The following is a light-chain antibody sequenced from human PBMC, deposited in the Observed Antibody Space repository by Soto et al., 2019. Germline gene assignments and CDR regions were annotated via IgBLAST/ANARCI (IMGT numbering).Light chain of an antibody. V-gene: IGKV3-11*01. Sequence: EIVLTQSPATLSLSPGERATLSCRASQSVSSYLAWYQQKPGQAPRLLIYDASNRATGIPARFSGSGSGTDFTLTISSPEPEDCAVYYWQQRSNWPPWAFGQGTKVEIK. J-gene: IGKJ1*01. CDR3: QQRSNWPPWA. CDR1: QSVSSY. CDR2: DAS.